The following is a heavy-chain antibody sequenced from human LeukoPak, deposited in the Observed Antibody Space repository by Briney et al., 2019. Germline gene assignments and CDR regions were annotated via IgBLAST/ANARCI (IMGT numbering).Heavy chain of an antibody. J-gene: IGHJ4*02. Sequence: SETLSLTCDVSGGSISATNWWTRVRQPPGGGLEWIGEVHFNGRSHYSPSLESRVTMSADMSENHISLHLTSVTAADTAVYYCAREGGFYRPLDYTGPGTLVIVSS. CDR1: GGSISATNW. CDR3: AREGGFYRPLDY. V-gene: IGHV4-4*02. CDR2: VHFNGRS. D-gene: IGHD2/OR15-2a*01.